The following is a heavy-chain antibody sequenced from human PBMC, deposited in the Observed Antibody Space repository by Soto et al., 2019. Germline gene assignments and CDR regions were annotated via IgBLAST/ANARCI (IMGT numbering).Heavy chain of an antibody. D-gene: IGHD3-10*01. V-gene: IGHV3-23*01. J-gene: IGHJ4*02. CDR1: GLTFSSYA. Sequence: PGRSLRLSCAASGLTFSSYAMSWVRQAPGKGLEWVSAIGGSGGSTYCADSVKGRFTISRDNSKNTLYLQMNSLRAEDTAVYYCAKETLLWPNYWDKGTLGTVSS. CDR3: AKETLLWPNY. CDR2: IGGSGGST.